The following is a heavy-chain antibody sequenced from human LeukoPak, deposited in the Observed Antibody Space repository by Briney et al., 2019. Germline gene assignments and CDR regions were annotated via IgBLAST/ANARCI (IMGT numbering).Heavy chain of an antibody. V-gene: IGHV3-53*01. Sequence: HPGGSLRLSCAASGFTVSSNYMSWVRQAPGKGLEWVSVIYSGGSTYYADSVKGRFTISRDNAKNSLYLQMNSLRAEDTAVYYCAREVEVGSSSSMDVWGKGTTVTVSS. J-gene: IGHJ6*04. CDR1: GFTVSSNY. D-gene: IGHD6-6*01. CDR3: AREVEVGSSSSMDV. CDR2: IYSGGST.